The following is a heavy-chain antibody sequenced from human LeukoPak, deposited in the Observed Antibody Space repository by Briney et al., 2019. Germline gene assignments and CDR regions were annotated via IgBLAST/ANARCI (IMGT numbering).Heavy chain of an antibody. Sequence: PGGSLRLSCAASGFTFSSYAMSWIRQAPGKGLEWVSYISSSGTIIYYADSVKGRFTISRDNAKNSLYLQMNSLRGEDTAVYYCARELDDSSGYYKPFDYWGQGTRVTVSS. CDR3: ARELDDSSGYYKPFDY. J-gene: IGHJ4*02. D-gene: IGHD3-22*01. CDR2: ISSSGTII. CDR1: GFTFSSYA. V-gene: IGHV3-11*04.